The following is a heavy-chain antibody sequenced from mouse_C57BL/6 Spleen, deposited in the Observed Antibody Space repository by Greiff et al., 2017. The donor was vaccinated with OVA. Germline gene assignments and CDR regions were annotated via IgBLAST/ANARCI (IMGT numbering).Heavy chain of an antibody. D-gene: IGHD3-1*01. J-gene: IGHJ2*01. V-gene: IGHV3-6*01. Sequence: EVKLQQSGPGLVKPSQSLSLTCSVTGYSITSGYYWNWIRQFPGNKLEWMGYISYDGSNNYNPSLKNRISITRDTSKNQFFLKLNSVTTEDTATYYCARVGYAYFDYWGQGTTLTVSS. CDR2: ISYDGSN. CDR3: ARVGYAYFDY. CDR1: GYSITSGYY.